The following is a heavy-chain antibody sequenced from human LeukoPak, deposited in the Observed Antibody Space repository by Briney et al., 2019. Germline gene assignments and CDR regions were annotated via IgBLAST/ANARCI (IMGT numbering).Heavy chain of an antibody. CDR3: ARGTYSYGYFDY. Sequence: GGSLRLSCAASGFTFDDYAMHWVRQAPGKGLEWVSGISWNSGSIGYADSVKGRFTISRDNAKNSLYLQMNSLRAEDTAVYYCARGTYSYGYFDYWGQGTLVTVSS. CDR1: GFTFDDYA. D-gene: IGHD5-18*01. CDR2: ISWNSGSI. V-gene: IGHV3-9*01. J-gene: IGHJ4*02.